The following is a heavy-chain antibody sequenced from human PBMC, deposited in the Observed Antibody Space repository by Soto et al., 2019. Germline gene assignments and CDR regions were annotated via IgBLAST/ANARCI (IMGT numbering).Heavy chain of an antibody. CDR2: ISSSGSTI. CDR1: GFTFSDYY. CDR3: ARDWGLDALGYCSGGSCYNGHYFDY. Sequence: WGSLRLSCAASGFTFSDYYMSWIRQAPGKGLEWVSYISSSGSTIYYADSVKGRFTISRDNAKNSLYLQMNSLRAEDTAVYYCARDWGLDALGYCSGGSCYNGHYFDYWGQGTLVTVSS. D-gene: IGHD2-15*01. V-gene: IGHV3-11*01. J-gene: IGHJ4*02.